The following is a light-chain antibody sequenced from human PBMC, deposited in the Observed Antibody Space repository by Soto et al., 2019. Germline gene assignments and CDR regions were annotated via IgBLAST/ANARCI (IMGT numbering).Light chain of an antibody. CDR2: TVS. J-gene: IGKJ5*01. V-gene: IGKV1D-16*01. CDR3: QQYYTYPIT. CDR1: QDIGTW. Sequence: IQMTQSPSSLSASVGDRVTITCRASQDIGTWLAWYQQKPEKAPKSLIYTVSTLQSGVPSRFSGSGSGTEFSLTISSLQPEDFATYYCQQYYTYPITFGQGTRLE.